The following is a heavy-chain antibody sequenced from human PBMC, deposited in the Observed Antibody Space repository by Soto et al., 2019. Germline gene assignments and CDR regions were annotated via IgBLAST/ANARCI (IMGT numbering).Heavy chain of an antibody. D-gene: IGHD4-17*01. J-gene: IGHJ3*02. CDR3: ASGGPQESSDPDDYGDYGSSFDI. CDR2: IIPIFGTT. V-gene: IGHV1-69*06. Sequence: SVKVSCKASGGTFSSYAISWVRQAPGQGLEWMGGIIPIFGTTNYAQKLQGRVTITADTSTSTAYMELRSLRSDDTAVYYCASGGPQESSDPDDYGDYGSSFDIWGQGTMVTVSS. CDR1: GGTFSSYA.